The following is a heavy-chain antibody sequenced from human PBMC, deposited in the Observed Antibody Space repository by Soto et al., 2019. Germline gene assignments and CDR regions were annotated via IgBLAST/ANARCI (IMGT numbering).Heavy chain of an antibody. CDR1: GFTFSSYS. J-gene: IGHJ6*02. CDR2: ISSSSSTI. D-gene: IGHD3-10*01. CDR3: ARDGHTMVRGYYYYGMDV. Sequence: PGGSLRLSCAASGFTFSSYSMNWVRQAPGKGLEWVSYISSSSSTIYYADSVKGRFTISRDNAKNSLYLQMNSLRAEDTAVYYCARDGHTMVRGYYYYGMDVWGQGTKVTVSS. V-gene: IGHV3-48*01.